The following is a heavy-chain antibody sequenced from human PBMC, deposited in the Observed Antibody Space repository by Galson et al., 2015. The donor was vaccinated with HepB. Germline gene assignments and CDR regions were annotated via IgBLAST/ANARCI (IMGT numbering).Heavy chain of an antibody. Sequence: SVKVSCKASGYTFTGYYMHWVRQAPGQGLEWMGWINPNSGGTNYAQKFQGRVTMTRDTSISTAYIELSRLRSDDTAVYYCARLQEGGSPGSAYFDYWGQGTLVTVSS. CDR1: GYTFTGYY. CDR3: ARLQEGGSPGSAYFDY. J-gene: IGHJ4*02. V-gene: IGHV1-2*02. D-gene: IGHD3-16*01. CDR2: INPNSGGT.